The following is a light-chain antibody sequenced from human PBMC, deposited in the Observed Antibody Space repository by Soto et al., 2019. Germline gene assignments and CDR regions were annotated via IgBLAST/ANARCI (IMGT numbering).Light chain of an antibody. CDR3: QQYDDLPT. Sequence: DIQMTQSPSSLSASVGDRVTITCQASQDISHLLNWYQQTPGKAPKLLIYAASNLQTGVPSRFRGSGSGTDFTFTITNLQPEDIGTYYCQQYDDLPTFGRGTRLEIK. CDR2: AAS. CDR1: QDISHL. J-gene: IGKJ5*01. V-gene: IGKV1-33*01.